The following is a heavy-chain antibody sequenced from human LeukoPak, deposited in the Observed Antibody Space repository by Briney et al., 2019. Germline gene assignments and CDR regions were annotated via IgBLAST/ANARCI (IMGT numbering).Heavy chain of an antibody. Sequence: PGWSLRLSCKASGFTYGDYYMSWLRPAPGRGLEWLSYISLSETTYIFVESVKGRFTISRDNAKNSLYLQMNNLRVEDTAVYYCARDEGIVVVRDFFDMWGQGTLVTVSS. J-gene: IGHJ3*02. CDR2: ISLSETTY. D-gene: IGHD3-22*01. V-gene: IGHV3-11*01. CDR1: GFTYGDYY. CDR3: ARDEGIVVVRDFFDM.